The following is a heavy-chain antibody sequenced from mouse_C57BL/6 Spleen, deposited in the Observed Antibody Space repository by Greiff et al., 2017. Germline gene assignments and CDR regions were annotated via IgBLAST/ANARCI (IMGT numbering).Heavy chain of an antibody. CDR1: GFTFSDYG. D-gene: IGHD2-1*01. CDR2: ISSGSSTI. J-gene: IGHJ4*01. V-gene: IGHV5-17*01. Sequence: EVKVEESGGGLVKPGGSLKLSCAASGFTFSDYGMHWVRQAPEKGLEWVAYISSGSSTIYYADTVKGRFTISRDNAKNTLFLQMTSLRSEDTAMYYCARPYGNYQYYYAMDYWGQGTSVTVSS. CDR3: ARPYGNYQYYYAMDY.